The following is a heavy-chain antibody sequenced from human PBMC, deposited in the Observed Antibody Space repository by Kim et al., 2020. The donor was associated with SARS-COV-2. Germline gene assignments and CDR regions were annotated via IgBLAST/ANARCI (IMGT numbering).Heavy chain of an antibody. CDR3: ARVGDRAPKD. CDR1: GFTLSDHY. D-gene: IGHD3-16*01. CDR2: IASGGDTI. J-gene: IGHJ4*02. V-gene: IGHV3-11*01. Sequence: GGSLRLFCTASGFTLSDHYMIWIRQAPGKGLEWVSYIASGGDTIYYADSVKGRFTISRDNAKNSKYLQMNSMRAEDTAVYYCARVGDRAPKDWGQGTLIT.